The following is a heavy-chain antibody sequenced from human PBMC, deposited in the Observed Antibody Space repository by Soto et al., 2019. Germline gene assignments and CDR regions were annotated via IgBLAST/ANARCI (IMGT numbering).Heavy chain of an antibody. J-gene: IGHJ6*02. CDR2: TYYRSKWYN. Sequence: QTLSLTCAISGDSVSSNSAAWNWIRQSPSRGLEWLGRTYYRSKWYNDYAVSVKSRITINPDTSKNQFSLQLNSVTPEDTAVYYCTRVPVKSCTNGVCLCDYFPYGMDVWGPGATVTVSS. CDR3: TRVPVKSCTNGVCLCDYFPYGMDV. D-gene: IGHD2-8*01. V-gene: IGHV6-1*01. CDR1: GDSVSSNSAA.